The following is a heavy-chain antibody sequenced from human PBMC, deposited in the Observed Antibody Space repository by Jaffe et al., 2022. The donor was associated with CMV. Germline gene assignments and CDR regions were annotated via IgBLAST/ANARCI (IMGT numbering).Heavy chain of an antibody. CDR2: IKQDGSEK. CDR1: GFTFSNYW. D-gene: IGHD3-16*02. Sequence: EVQLVESGGGLVQPGGSLRLSCAASGFTFSNYWLSWVRQAPGRGLECVANIKQDGSEKYYVDSVKGRFTISRDNAKNSLFLQMNSLRAEDTAVYYCARGERLASYYDYIWGGYRYSSNFVYWGQGTLVTVSS. CDR3: ARGERLASYYDYIWGGYRYSSNFVY. V-gene: IGHV3-7*03. J-gene: IGHJ4*02.